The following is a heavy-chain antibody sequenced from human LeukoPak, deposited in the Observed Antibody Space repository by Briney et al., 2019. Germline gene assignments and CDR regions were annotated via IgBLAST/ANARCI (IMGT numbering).Heavy chain of an antibody. CDR2: IGTSISRI. J-gene: IGHJ4*02. D-gene: IGHD3/OR15-3a*01. V-gene: IGHV3-23*01. CDR3: ANSDSD. CDR1: GFTFSNYG. Sequence: GGSLRLSCAASGFTFSNYGMSWVRQAPGKGLEWVSGIGTSISRIYYADSVKGRFTISRDNSKNTLYLQMNSLRVKDTAVYYCANSDSDWGQGTLVTVSS.